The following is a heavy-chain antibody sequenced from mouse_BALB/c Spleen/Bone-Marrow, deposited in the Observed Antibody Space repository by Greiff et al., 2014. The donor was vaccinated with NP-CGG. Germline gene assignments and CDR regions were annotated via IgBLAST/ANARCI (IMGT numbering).Heavy chain of an antibody. CDR3: ARELGAWFAY. D-gene: IGHD4-1*01. Sequence: VQLQQSXPGLVAPSQSLSITCTVSGFSLTSYGVHWVRQPPGKGLEWLGITWAGGNTNYNSALMSRLSISKDNSKSQVFLKMNSLQTDDTAMYYCARELGAWFAYWGQGTLVTVSA. CDR1: GFSLTSYG. J-gene: IGHJ3*01. CDR2: TWAGGNT. V-gene: IGHV2-9*02.